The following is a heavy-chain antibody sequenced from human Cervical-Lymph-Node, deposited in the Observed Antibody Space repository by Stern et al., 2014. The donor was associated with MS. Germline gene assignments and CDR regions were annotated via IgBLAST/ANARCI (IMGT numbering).Heavy chain of an antibody. J-gene: IGHJ5*01. V-gene: IGHV2-5*02. CDR3: AHSRVKYCRGGTCYSSLFDF. D-gene: IGHD2-15*01. CDR1: GFSLSTPGVG. CDR2: LYCDADK. Sequence: QITLKESGPTLVKPTQTLTLTCTVSGFSLSTPGVGVGWIRQPPGKALEWLALLYCDADKLYSPSLKNRPTLIQDTSQSQVVLTMTNVDPVDTATYYCAHSRVKYCRGGTCYSSLFDFWGQGTLITVSS.